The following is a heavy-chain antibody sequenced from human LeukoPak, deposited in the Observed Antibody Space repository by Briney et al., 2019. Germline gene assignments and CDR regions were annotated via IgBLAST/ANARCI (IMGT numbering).Heavy chain of an antibody. CDR2: INHSGST. V-gene: IGHV4-34*01. CDR3: ARAGTYDSSGYYMVDGDDY. J-gene: IGHJ4*02. D-gene: IGHD3-22*01. Sequence: PSETLSLTCAVYGGSFSGYYWSWIRQPPGKGLEWIGEINHSGSTNYNPSLKSRVTISVDTSKNQFSLKLSSVTAADTAVYYCARAGTYDSSGYYMVDGDDYWGQGTLVTVSS. CDR1: GGSFSGYY.